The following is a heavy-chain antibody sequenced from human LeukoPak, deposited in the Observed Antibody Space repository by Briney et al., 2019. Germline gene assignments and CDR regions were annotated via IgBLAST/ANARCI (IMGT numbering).Heavy chain of an antibody. CDR3: AKGAYYYDSSGYRAYDY. CDR2: ISWNSGSI. Sequence: PGGSLRLSCEGSGFTFRSYDMYWVRQAPGKGLEWVSGISWNSGSIGYADSVKGRFTISRDNAKNSLYLQMNSLRAEDTALYYCAKGAYYYDSSGYRAYDYWGQGTLVTVSS. D-gene: IGHD3-22*01. J-gene: IGHJ4*02. CDR1: GFTFRSYD. V-gene: IGHV3-9*01.